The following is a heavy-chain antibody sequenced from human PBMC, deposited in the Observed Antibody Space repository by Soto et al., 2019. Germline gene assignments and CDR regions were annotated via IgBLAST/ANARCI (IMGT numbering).Heavy chain of an antibody. J-gene: IGHJ4*02. V-gene: IGHV4-34*01. CDR2: INHSGST. CDR3: ATRTYYYDSSGYYYVEVFDY. Sequence: PSAVAPVTCVSHLASLSRSNWSSSRQPRGHRHERMREINHSGSTNYNPSLKSRVTISVDTSKNQFSLKLSSVTAADTAVYYCATRTYYYDSSGYYYVEVFDYWGQGTLVTVSS. D-gene: IGHD3-22*01. CDR1: LASLSRSN.